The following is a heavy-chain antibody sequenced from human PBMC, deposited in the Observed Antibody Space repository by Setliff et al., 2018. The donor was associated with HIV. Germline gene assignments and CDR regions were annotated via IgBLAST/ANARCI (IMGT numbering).Heavy chain of an antibody. Sequence: ASVKVSCKASGYTFTGYYMHWVRQAPGQGLEWMGWINPNSGGTNYAQKFQGRVTMTRDTSISTAYMELSRLRSDDTAVYYCARAIGGKGWYYFAYWGQGTLVTVYS. D-gene: IGHD2-15*01. V-gene: IGHV1-2*02. J-gene: IGHJ4*02. CDR3: ARAIGGKGWYYFAY. CDR1: GYTFTGYY. CDR2: INPNSGGT.